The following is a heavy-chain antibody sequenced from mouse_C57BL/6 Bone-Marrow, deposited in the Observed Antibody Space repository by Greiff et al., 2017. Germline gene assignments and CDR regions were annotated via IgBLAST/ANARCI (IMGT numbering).Heavy chain of an antibody. J-gene: IGHJ2*01. D-gene: IGHD4-1*01. CDR1: GYTFTGYW. CDR3: ARRLGRDYFDY. V-gene: IGHV1-9*01. CDR2: ILPGSGST. Sequence: VQLQQSGAELMKPGASVKLSCKATGYTFTGYWIAWVKQRPGHGLEWIGEILPGSGSTNYNEKFKGKSTFTADTASNTAYMQISSLTTEDSAIYYCARRLGRDYFDYWGQGTTLTVSS.